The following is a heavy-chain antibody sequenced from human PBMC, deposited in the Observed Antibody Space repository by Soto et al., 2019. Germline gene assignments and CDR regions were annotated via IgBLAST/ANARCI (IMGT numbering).Heavy chain of an antibody. CDR2: IDWADDK. Sequence: SGPTLVNPTETLTLTCTFSGFSLNTGGICVSWIRQPPGRALEWLGLIDWADDKDYRTSLKTRLTISKDSSKNQVVLTMTNMDPVDTATYYCARSLSVAASSGFDFWGQGILVTVSS. CDR3: ARSLSVAASSGFDF. J-gene: IGHJ4*02. D-gene: IGHD2-15*01. CDR1: GFSLNTGGIC. V-gene: IGHV2-70*13.